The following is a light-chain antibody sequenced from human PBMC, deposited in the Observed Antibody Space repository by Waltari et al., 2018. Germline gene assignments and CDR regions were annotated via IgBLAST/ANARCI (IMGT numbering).Light chain of an antibody. J-gene: IGLJ2*01. CDR2: QDN. V-gene: IGLV3-1*01. CDR1: KLGSKY. Sequence: SFELTQSPSVSVSLGQTATITCAGDKLGSKYVSWYKQKPGQSPVLVVYQDNRRPSWIPERFSGSNSGSTATLMISGTQAMDEDDYYCQAWDSTTAVFGGGTKLTVL. CDR3: QAWDSTTAV.